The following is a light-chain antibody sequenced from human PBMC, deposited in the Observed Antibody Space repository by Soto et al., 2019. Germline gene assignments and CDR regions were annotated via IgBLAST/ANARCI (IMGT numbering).Light chain of an antibody. CDR2: SSN. CDR3: AAWDDSLNGHV. CDR1: SSNIGRNS. J-gene: IGLJ1*01. Sequence: QPVLTQPPSASGTPGQRVTMSCSGSSSNIGRNSVNWYQQLPGTAPRLLIHSSNYRPSGVPDRFSGSKSGTSGSLAISGLQSEDEADYYCAAWDDSLNGHVFGTGTKVTVL. V-gene: IGLV1-44*01.